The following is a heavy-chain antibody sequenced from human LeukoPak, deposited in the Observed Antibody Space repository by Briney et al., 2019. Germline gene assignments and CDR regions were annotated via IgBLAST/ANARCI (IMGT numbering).Heavy chain of an antibody. Sequence: GGSLRLSCAASGFTFSSYVMHWVRQAPGKGLEWVAIISYDGSNEYYADSVKGRFTISRDNSKNTLYLQMNSLRAADTAVYYCARAGFTSCYDCSEFDYWGQGTLVTVSS. CDR2: ISYDGSNE. J-gene: IGHJ4*02. CDR1: GFTFSSYV. D-gene: IGHD2-2*01. CDR3: ARAGFTSCYDCSEFDY. V-gene: IGHV3-30*04.